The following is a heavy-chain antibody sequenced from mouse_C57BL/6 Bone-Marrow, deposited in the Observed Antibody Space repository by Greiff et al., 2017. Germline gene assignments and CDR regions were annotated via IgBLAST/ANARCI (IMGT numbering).Heavy chain of an antibody. Sequence: EVKLVESGPVLVKPGASVKMSCKASGYTFTDYYMNWVKQSHGKSLEWIGVINPYNGGTSYNQKFKGKATLTVDKSSSTAYMELNSLTSEDSAVYYCARTDGSSPFAYWGQGTLVTVSA. CDR1: GYTFTDYY. CDR2: INPYNGGT. J-gene: IGHJ3*01. CDR3: ARTDGSSPFAY. D-gene: IGHD1-1*01. V-gene: IGHV1-19*01.